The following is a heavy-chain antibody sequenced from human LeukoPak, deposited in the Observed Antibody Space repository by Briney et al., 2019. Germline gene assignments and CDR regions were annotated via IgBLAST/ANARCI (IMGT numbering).Heavy chain of an antibody. CDR2: INPNNGGT. V-gene: IGHV1-2*02. D-gene: IGHD5-12*01. CDR1: GYTFTGYY. Sequence: ASVKVSCKASGYTFTGYYMHWVRQAPGQGLEWMGWINPNNGGTNYAQKFQGRVTMTRDTSISTAHMELSRLRSDDTAVYYCARDETIVATLGTGTYNWFDPWGQGTLVTVSS. J-gene: IGHJ5*02. CDR3: ARDETIVATLGTGTYNWFDP.